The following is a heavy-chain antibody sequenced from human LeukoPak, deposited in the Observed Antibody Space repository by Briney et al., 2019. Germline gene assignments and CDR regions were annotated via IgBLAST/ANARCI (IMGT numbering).Heavy chain of an antibody. J-gene: IGHJ4*02. CDR3: ARHRGSGYPYFDY. CDR2: IYYSGST. D-gene: IGHD3-22*01. CDR1: GRSINNYY. Sequence: SETLSLTCTVSGRSINNYYWSWIRQPPGKGLEWIGYIYYSGSTNYNPPLKRRVTISVDTSKNHFSLKLSSLTAADTAVYYCARHRGSGYPYFDYWGQGTLVTVSS. V-gene: IGHV4-59*01.